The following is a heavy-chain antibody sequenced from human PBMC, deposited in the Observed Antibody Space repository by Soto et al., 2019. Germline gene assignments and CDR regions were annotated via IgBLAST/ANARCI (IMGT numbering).Heavy chain of an antibody. CDR2: IWYDGSNK. V-gene: IGHV3-33*01. D-gene: IGHD3-10*01. CDR1: GFTFSSYG. Sequence: GGSLRLSFAASGFTFSSYGMHWVRQAPGKGLEWVAVIWYDGSNKYYADSVKGRFTISRDNSKNTLYLQMNSLRAEDTAVYYCARDYYGSSSLNYYYMDVWGKGTTVTVSS. J-gene: IGHJ6*03. CDR3: ARDYYGSSSLNYYYMDV.